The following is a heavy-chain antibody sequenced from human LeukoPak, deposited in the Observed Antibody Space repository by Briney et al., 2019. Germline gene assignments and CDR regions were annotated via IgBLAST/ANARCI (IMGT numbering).Heavy chain of an antibody. Sequence: PGGSLILSCEPSGFTFRDYYMSWIRQAPGKGLEWVSYISSSGSTIYYADSVQGRFHISRDHAKNSLYLQMNSLRAGDTAVYYCAREQVVVVPAGHYYYYYMDVWGKGTTVTVS. CDR2: ISSSGSTI. CDR3: AREQVVVVPAGHYYYYYMDV. J-gene: IGHJ6*03. D-gene: IGHD2-2*01. CDR1: GFTFRDYY. V-gene: IGHV3-11*04.